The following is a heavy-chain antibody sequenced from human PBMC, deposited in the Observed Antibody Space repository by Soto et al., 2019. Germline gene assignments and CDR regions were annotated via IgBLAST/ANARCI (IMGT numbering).Heavy chain of an antibody. Sequence: GASVKVSCKASGGTFSSYATSWVRQAPGQGLEWMGGIIPIFGTANYAQKFQGRVTITADESTSTAYMELSSLRSEDTAVYYCAVTGTRYYYGMDVWGQGTTVTVSS. CDR2: IIPIFGTA. CDR3: AVTGTRYYYGMDV. CDR1: GGTFSSYA. J-gene: IGHJ6*02. D-gene: IGHD1-1*01. V-gene: IGHV1-69*13.